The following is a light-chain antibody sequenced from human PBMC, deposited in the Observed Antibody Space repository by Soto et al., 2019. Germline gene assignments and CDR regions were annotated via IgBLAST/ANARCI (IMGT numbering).Light chain of an antibody. CDR1: QSVSSY. V-gene: IGKV3-11*01. CDR2: DAS. Sequence: EIVLTQSPATLSLSPGERATLSCRASQSVSSYLAWYQQKPGQAPRLLIYDASNRATGIPARFSGSGSGTDFALSISILEAEDFAVYYCQQRSSWPPGYTFGQGTKLEIK. J-gene: IGKJ2*01. CDR3: QQRSSWPPGYT.